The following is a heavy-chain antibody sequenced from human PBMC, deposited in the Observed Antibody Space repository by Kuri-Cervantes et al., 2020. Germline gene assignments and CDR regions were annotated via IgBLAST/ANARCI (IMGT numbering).Heavy chain of an antibody. CDR2: IKQDGSEK. CDR3: ARDRDEYTTWHARGYNYYMDV. D-gene: IGHD6-6*01. V-gene: IGHV3-7*01. CDR1: GFTFSSYW. Sequence: LSLTCAAPGFTFSSYWMSWVRQAPGKGLEWVANIKQDGSEKYYVDSVKGRFTVSRDNAKNSLYLQMNSLSAGDTAVYYCARDRDEYTTWHARGYNYYMDVWAKGTTVTVSS. J-gene: IGHJ6*03.